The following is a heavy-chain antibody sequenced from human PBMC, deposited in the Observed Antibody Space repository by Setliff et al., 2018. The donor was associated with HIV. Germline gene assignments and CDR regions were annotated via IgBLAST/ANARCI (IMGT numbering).Heavy chain of an antibody. Sequence: GGSLRLSCAASGFTFSSYAMSWVRQAPGKGLEWVSAISGSGGSTDYADSVKGRFTISRDNSKNTLYLQMNSLRAEDTAVYYCAKDPRAAVATICDYWGQGTLVTVPQ. CDR3: AKDPRAAVATICDY. J-gene: IGHJ4*02. V-gene: IGHV3-23*01. D-gene: IGHD5-12*01. CDR1: GFTFSSYA. CDR2: ISGSGGST.